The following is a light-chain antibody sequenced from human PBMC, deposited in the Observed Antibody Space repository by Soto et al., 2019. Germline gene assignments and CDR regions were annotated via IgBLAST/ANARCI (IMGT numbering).Light chain of an antibody. V-gene: IGLV2-14*01. Sequence: QSVLTQPASVSGSPGQSITISCTGSSSDVGAYNFVSWYQHSPGKAPKLIIYEVSNRPSGVSNRFSGSKSGNTASLTISGLQPEDEADYHCSSYAGTATLVFGGGTQLTVL. CDR2: EVS. CDR1: SSDVGAYNF. CDR3: SSYAGTATLV. J-gene: IGLJ2*01.